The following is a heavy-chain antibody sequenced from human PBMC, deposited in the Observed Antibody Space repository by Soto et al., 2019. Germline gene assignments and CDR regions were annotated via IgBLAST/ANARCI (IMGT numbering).Heavy chain of an antibody. V-gene: IGHV1-24*01. J-gene: IGHJ3*02. CDR2: FDPEDGET. Sequence: GASVKVCCKVSGYTLTELSMHWVRQATGKGLEWMGGFDPEDGETIYAQKFQGRVTMTEDTSTDTAYMELSSLRSEDTAVYYCATGMKTYLILVPFDAFDIWGQGTMVTVSS. D-gene: IGHD3-10*01. CDR3: ATGMKTYLILVPFDAFDI. CDR1: GYTLTELS.